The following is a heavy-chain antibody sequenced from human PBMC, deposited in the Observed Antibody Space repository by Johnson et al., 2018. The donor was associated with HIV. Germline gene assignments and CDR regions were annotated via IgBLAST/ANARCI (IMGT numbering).Heavy chain of an antibody. CDR1: GFTFSDYY. J-gene: IGHJ3*02. CDR3: AREGRDASVFRAFDI. CDR2: ITSSGRTT. D-gene: IGHD5-24*01. V-gene: IGHV3-11*04. Sequence: QVQLVESGGGLVKPGGSLRLSCAASGFTFSDYYMSWIRQAPGKGLEWVSYITSSGRTTYYADSVKGRFTISRDNSKNTLYLQMNSLRAEDTAVYYCAREGRDASVFRAFDIWGQGTMVTVSS.